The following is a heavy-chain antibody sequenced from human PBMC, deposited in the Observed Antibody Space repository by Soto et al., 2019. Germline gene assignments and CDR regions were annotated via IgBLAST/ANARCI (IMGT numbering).Heavy chain of an antibody. CDR2: IYYSGST. CDR1: GGSISSYY. V-gene: IGHV4-59*01. J-gene: IGHJ5*02. Sequence: ASEPLSLPCTVSGGSISSYYWSWIRQPPGKGLEWIGYIYYSGSTNYNPSLKSRVTISVDTSKNQFSLKLSSVTAADTAVYYCAREDSRWFDPWGQGTLVTVSS. CDR3: AREDSRWFDP.